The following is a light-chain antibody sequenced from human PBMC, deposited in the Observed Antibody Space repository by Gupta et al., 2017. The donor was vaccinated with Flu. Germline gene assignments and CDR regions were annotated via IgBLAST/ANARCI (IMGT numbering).Light chain of an antibody. J-gene: IGKJ2*04. CDR3: RQTERS. V-gene: IGKV2-28*01. Sequence: RASGVPDRFSGSGSGTDFTLKISRVEAEDVGVYYCRQTERSFGQGTKLEIK.